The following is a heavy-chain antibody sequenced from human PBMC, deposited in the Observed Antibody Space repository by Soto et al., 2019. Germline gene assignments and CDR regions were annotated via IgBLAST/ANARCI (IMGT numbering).Heavy chain of an antibody. V-gene: IGHV3-23*01. Sequence: PGGSLRLSCAASGFTFSTYAMTWVRQAPGKGLEWVSAISGSGGSTYYADSVKGRFTISRDISKNTLYLQMNSLRAEDTAFYYCARPWGYLDYGGREPLVTFSS. J-gene: IGHJ4*02. CDR2: ISGSGGST. D-gene: IGHD3-16*01. CDR1: GFTFSTYA. CDR3: ARPWGYLDY.